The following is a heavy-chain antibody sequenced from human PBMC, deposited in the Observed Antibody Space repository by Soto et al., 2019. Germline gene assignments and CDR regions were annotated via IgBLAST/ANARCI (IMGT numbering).Heavy chain of an antibody. CDR3: VKVDWSGLYGSGSYYNDAFDI. J-gene: IGHJ3*02. D-gene: IGHD3-10*01. CDR2: ISSNGGST. CDR1: GFTFSSYA. Sequence: GGSLRLSCLASGFTFSSYAMHWVRQAPGKGLEYVSAISSNGGSTYYADSVKGRFTISRDNSKNTLYLQMSSLRAEDTAVYYCVKVDWSGLYGSGSYYNDAFDIWGQGTMVTVSS. V-gene: IGHV3-64D*08.